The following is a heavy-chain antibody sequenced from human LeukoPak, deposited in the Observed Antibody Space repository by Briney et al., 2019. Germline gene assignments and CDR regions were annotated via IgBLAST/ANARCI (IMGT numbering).Heavy chain of an antibody. CDR1: GFTFSSYA. D-gene: IGHD2-21*01. V-gene: IGHV3-23*01. CDR2: ISGSGGNT. J-gene: IGHJ4*02. CDR3: AKENGAAVISHFDY. Sequence: QPGASLRLSCAASGFTFSSYAMSWVRQAPGKGLEWVSGISGSGGNTFYADSVKGRFTISRDNSKNTLYLQMNSLRAEDTAVYYCAKENGAAVISHFDYWGQGTLVTVSS.